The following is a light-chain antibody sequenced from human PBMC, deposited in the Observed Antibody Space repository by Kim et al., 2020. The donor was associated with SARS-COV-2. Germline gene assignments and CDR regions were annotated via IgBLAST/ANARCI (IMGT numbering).Light chain of an antibody. Sequence: LSVSPGERATRSCRASQSVSSSYLAWYQQKPGQAPRLLIYGAASRATGIPDRFSGSGSGTDFTLTISRLEPEDFAVYYCQQYGGTFGQGTKVDIK. CDR2: GAA. V-gene: IGKV3-20*01. CDR3: QQYGGT. CDR1: QSVSSSY. J-gene: IGKJ1*01.